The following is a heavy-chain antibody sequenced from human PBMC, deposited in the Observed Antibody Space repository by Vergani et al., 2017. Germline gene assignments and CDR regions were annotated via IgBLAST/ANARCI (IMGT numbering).Heavy chain of an antibody. J-gene: IGHJ4*02. Sequence: QVQLVQSGAEVKKPGASVKVSCKASGYTFTSYGISWVLQAPGQGLEWMGWISAYNGNTNYAQKLQGRVTMTTDTSTSTAYMELRSLRSDDTAVYYCARDLGDIVATTPGADYFDYWGQGTLVTVSS. CDR1: GYTFTSYG. V-gene: IGHV1-18*01. CDR2: ISAYNGNT. CDR3: ARDLGDIVATTPGADYFDY. D-gene: IGHD5-12*01.